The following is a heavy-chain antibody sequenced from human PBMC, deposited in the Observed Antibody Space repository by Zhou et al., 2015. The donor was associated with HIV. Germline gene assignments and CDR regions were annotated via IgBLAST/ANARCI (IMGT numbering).Heavy chain of an antibody. CDR1: GGTFSSYA. J-gene: IGHJ4*02. D-gene: IGHD1-26*01. CDR2: IIPIFGTA. Sequence: QVQLVQSGAEVKKPGSSVKVSCKASGGTFSSYAISWVRQAPGQGLEWMGGIIPIFGTANYAQKFQGRVTITADESTSTAYMELSSLRSEDTAVYYCASTARRIVGATFRLELDYVGPGNPGHRLL. CDR3: ASTARRIVGATFRLELDY. V-gene: IGHV1-69*01.